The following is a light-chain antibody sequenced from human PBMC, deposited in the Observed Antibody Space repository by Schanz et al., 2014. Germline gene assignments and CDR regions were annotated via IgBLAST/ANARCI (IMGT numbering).Light chain of an antibody. J-gene: IGLJ3*02. CDR1: SSNIGSNT. CDR3: CSYAGSYTWV. V-gene: IGLV1-44*01. CDR2: SNN. Sequence: QSVLTQPPSVSGAPGQRVTISCTGSSSNIGSNTVNWYQQLPGTAPKLLIYSNNQRPSGVSDRFSGSKSGNTASLTISGLQAEDEADYYCCSYAGSYTWVFGGGTKVTVL.